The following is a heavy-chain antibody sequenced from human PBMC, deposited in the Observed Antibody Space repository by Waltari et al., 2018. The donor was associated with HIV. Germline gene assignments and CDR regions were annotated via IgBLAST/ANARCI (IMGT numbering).Heavy chain of an antibody. CDR3: ARGGFYGSGSKVN. D-gene: IGHD3-10*01. CDR1: VFTFSSYW. J-gene: IGHJ4*02. V-gene: IGHV3-7*04. CDR2: IKQDGSEK. Sequence: EVQLVESGGGLVQPGGSLRLSCAASVFTFSSYWMSWVRQAPGKGLEWVANIKQDGSEKYYVDSVNGRCTISRDNAENSLYLQMNSLRAEDTAVYYCARGGFYGSGSKVNWGQGTLVTVSS.